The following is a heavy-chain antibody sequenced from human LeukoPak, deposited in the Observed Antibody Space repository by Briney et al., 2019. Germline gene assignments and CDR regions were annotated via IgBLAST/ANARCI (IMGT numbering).Heavy chain of an antibody. Sequence: GASVKVSCKVVAYDFTGYHIHWVRLAPGQEPEWMGRLNPNTGHAVYAFKFQGRVTITRDTSSSTAYMEVTRLTSDDTALYYCAKDRDGADRIILWGQGTLVTVSS. CDR3: AKDRDGADRIIL. D-gene: IGHD5-24*01. V-gene: IGHV1-2*06. CDR2: LNPNTGHA. J-gene: IGHJ4*02. CDR1: AYDFTGYH.